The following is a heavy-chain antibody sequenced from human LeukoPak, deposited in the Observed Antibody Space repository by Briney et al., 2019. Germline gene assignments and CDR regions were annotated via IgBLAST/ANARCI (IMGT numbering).Heavy chain of an antibody. CDR2: INPNSGGT. V-gene: IGHV1-2*02. CDR3: ARVVGWELPGGYMDV. J-gene: IGHJ6*03. CDR1: GYTFTGYY. D-gene: IGHD1-26*01. Sequence: ASVKVSCKASGYTFTGYYMHWVRQAPGQGLEWMGWINPNSGGTNYAQKFQGRVTMTRDTSISTAYMELSRLRSDDTAMYYCARVVGWELPGGYMDVWGKGTTVTISS.